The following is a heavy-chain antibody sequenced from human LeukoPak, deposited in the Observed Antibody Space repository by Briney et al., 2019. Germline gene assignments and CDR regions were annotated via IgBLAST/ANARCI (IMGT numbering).Heavy chain of an antibody. Sequence: GESLKISCKGSGYSFTSYWIGWVRQMPGKGLEWMGIIYPGDSDTRYSPSFQGQVTISADKSISTAYLQWSTLKASDTAIYYCARHMNDFWSGHYTEDAFDIWGQGTMVSVSS. CDR2: IYPGDSDT. J-gene: IGHJ3*02. CDR1: GYSFTSYW. CDR3: ARHMNDFWSGHYTEDAFDI. D-gene: IGHD3-3*01. V-gene: IGHV5-51*01.